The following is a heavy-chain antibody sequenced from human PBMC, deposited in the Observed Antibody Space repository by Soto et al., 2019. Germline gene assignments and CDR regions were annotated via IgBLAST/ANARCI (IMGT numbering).Heavy chain of an antibody. J-gene: IGHJ3*02. CDR1: GFTFKSYS. Sequence: EVQLVESGGGFVQPGGSLRISCAASGFTFKSYSMNWVRQAPGKGLEWISYINSISGTISYADSVRGRFTISRDDAKKLLDLQMSSLGDDDTAVYYCARDVDYSFDIWGLGTMVTVSS. CDR3: ARDVDYSFDI. V-gene: IGHV3-48*02. D-gene: IGHD1-26*01. CDR2: INSISGTI.